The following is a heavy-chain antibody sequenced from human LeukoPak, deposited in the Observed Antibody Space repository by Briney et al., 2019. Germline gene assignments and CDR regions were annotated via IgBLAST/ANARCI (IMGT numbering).Heavy chain of an antibody. CDR1: GYTFPSYF. Sequence: GASVKVSCKASGYTFPSYFMHWVRQAPGQGLEWMGIINPTGGSTTYAQKFQGRVTMTRDTSTSTVYMELSSLRSDDTGVYYCARTAARRFDYWGQGTLVTVSS. D-gene: IGHD6-6*01. J-gene: IGHJ4*02. CDR3: ARTAARRFDY. V-gene: IGHV1-46*01. CDR2: INPTGGST.